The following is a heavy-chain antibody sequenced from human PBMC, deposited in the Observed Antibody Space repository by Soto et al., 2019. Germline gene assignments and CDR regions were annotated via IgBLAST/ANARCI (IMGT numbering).Heavy chain of an antibody. Sequence: QLQLQESGPGLVKPSETLSLTCTVSGGSISSSSYYWGWIRQPPGKGLEWIGSIYYSGSTYYNPSLKSRVTISVDTSKNQFSLKLSAVTAADTAVYYCARPYSSGYYYGMDVWGQGTTVTVSS. CDR1: GGSISSSSYY. D-gene: IGHD6-6*01. CDR2: IYYSGST. CDR3: ARPYSSGYYYGMDV. V-gene: IGHV4-39*01. J-gene: IGHJ6*02.